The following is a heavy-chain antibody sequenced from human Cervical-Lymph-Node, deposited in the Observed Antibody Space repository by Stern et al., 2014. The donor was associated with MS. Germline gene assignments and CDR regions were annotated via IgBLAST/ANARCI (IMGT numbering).Heavy chain of an antibody. CDR3: ARDRGSYSDY. D-gene: IGHD1-26*01. CDR1: GYTFTAYF. V-gene: IGHV1-2*02. J-gene: IGHJ4*02. Sequence: VQLVESGAEVERPGASVKVSCKASGYTFTAYFLHWVRHPPGKGLQWMWWISPKTGSADYAQKFQDRVTMTRDTSINTGYMEVSSLRSDDTAVYYCARDRGSYSDYWGQGTLVAVSS. CDR2: ISPKTGSA.